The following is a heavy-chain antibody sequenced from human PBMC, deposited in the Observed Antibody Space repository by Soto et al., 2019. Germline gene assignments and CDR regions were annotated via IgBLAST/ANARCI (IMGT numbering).Heavy chain of an antibody. V-gene: IGHV4-38-2*02. D-gene: IGHD3-10*01. Sequence: PSATQSLTWSVAGAYLRYGFYWVWLRKPPGKGLEWIGNIFHTGGTYYSPSLKTRVTLSVDTSKNQFSLRLTSVTAADTAVYVCARGGYYLFNPANGFDPWGQGTLVTVSS. CDR1: GAYLRYGFY. CDR2: IFHTGGT. J-gene: IGHJ5*02. CDR3: ARGGYYLFNPANGFDP.